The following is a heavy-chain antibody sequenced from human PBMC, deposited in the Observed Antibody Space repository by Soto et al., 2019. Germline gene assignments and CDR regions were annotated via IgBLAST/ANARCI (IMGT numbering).Heavy chain of an antibody. D-gene: IGHD1-26*01. J-gene: IGHJ5*02. CDR3: ATGSGSYRNWFHP. V-gene: IGHV4-34*01. Sequence: PSETLSLTCAVYGGSFSGYYWSWIRQPPGKGLEWIGEINHSGSTNYNPSLKSRVTISVDTSKNQFSLKLSSVTAADTAVYYCATGSGSYRNWFHPWGQGTLVTVSS. CDR2: INHSGST. CDR1: GGSFSGYY.